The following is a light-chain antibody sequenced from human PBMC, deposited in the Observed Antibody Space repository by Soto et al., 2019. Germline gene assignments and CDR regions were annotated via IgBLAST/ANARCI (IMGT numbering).Light chain of an antibody. CDR1: QRIRTI. J-gene: IGKJ5*01. CDR3: QQYNNWPPIT. CDR2: AAS. V-gene: IGKV3-15*01. Sequence: EIVMTQSPATVSVSPGETVTLSCRAGQRIRTILARYQQRAGQAPRLLIFAASVRATGIPARFSGSGSGTEFTLTINSLPSEDFAFYYCQQYNNWPPITFGQGTRLEI.